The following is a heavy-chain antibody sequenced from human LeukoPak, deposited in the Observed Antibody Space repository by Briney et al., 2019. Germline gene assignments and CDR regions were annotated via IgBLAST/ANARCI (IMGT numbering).Heavy chain of an antibody. D-gene: IGHD3-16*01. CDR2: IYYSGST. V-gene: IGHV4-59*12. CDR1: GGSLSSYY. CDR3: ARGGSNYVGEFDY. Sequence: SETLSLTCTVSGGSLSSYYWSWIRQPPGKGLEWIGYIYYSGSTNYNPSLKSRVTISVDTSKNQFSLKLSSVTAADTAVYYCARGGSNYVGEFDYGGQGTLVTVSS. J-gene: IGHJ4*02.